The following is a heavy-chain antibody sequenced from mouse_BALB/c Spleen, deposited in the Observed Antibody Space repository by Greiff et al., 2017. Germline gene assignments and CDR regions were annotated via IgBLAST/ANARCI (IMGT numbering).Heavy chain of an antibody. D-gene: IGHD1-1*01. CDR2: IRNKANGYTT. CDR3: ARASITTDYFDY. J-gene: IGHJ2*01. Sequence: EVKLVESGGGLVQPGGSLRLSCATSGFTFTDYYMSWVRQPPGKALEWLGFIRNKANGYTTEYSASVKGRSTISRDNSQSILYLQMNTLRAEDSATYYCARASITTDYFDYWGQGTTLTVSS. CDR1: GFTFTDYY. V-gene: IGHV7-3*02.